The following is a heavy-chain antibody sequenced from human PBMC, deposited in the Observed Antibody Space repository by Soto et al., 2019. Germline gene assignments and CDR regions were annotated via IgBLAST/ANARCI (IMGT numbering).Heavy chain of an antibody. D-gene: IGHD2-21*02. CDR3: ARGDCGGDCYGPTFWFDP. CDR2: IYYSGST. Sequence: SETLSLTCTVSGGSISSYYWSWIRQPPGKGLEWIGYIYYSGSTNYNPSLKSRVTISVDTSKNQFSLKLSSVTAADTAVYYCARGDCGGDCYGPTFWFDPWGQGTLVTVSS. V-gene: IGHV4-59*01. J-gene: IGHJ5*02. CDR1: GGSISSYY.